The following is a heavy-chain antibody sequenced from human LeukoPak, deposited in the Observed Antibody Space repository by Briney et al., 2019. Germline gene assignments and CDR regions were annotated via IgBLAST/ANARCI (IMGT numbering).Heavy chain of an antibody. J-gene: IGHJ4*02. Sequence: ASVKVSCKASGYTFTGYYMHWVRQAPGQGLEWMGWINPNSGGTNYAQNFQGRVTMIRDTSISTAYMELSRLRSDDTAVYYCARGSPQGYGSGSYYNVPDYWGQGTLVTVSS. V-gene: IGHV1-2*02. D-gene: IGHD3-10*01. CDR2: INPNSGGT. CDR1: GYTFTGYY. CDR3: ARGSPQGYGSGSYYNVPDY.